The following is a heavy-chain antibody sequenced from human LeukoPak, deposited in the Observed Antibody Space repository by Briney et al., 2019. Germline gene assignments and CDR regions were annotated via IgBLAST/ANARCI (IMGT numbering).Heavy chain of an antibody. J-gene: IGHJ3*02. CDR2: IVVGSGNT. V-gene: IGHV1-58*02. D-gene: IGHD1-26*01. CDR1: GFTFTSSA. Sequence: AASVKVSCKASGFTFTSSAMQWVRQARGQRLEWIGWIVVGSGNTNYAQKFQERVTITRNMSTSTAYMELSSLRSEDTAVYYCAADRYSGSYPTSVFDIWGQGTMVTVSS. CDR3: AADRYSGSYPTSVFDI.